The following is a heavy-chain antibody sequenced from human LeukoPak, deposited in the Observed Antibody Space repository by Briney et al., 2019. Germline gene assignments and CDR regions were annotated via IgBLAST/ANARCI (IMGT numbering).Heavy chain of an antibody. CDR3: ARVERDLDSSSWYGSYYYYYYMDV. Sequence: GGSLRLSCAASGFTFSNAWMSWARQAPGKGLEWVSGINWNGGSTGYADSVKGRYTISRDNAKNSLYLQMNSLRAEDTALYYCARVERDLDSSSWYGSYYYYYYMDVWGKGTTVTVSS. J-gene: IGHJ6*03. D-gene: IGHD6-13*01. V-gene: IGHV3-20*04. CDR1: GFTFSNAW. CDR2: INWNGGST.